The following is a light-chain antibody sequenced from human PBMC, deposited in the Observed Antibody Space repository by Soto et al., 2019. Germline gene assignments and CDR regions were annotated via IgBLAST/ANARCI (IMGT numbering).Light chain of an antibody. J-gene: IGKJ3*01. CDR3: QQYDGY. V-gene: IGKV1-5*01. CDR1: QNINRW. CDR2: DAS. Sequence: DIQMTQSPSTLAASVGDRVTITCRASQNINRWLAWYQQKPGKAPKVLIYDASSLESGVPSRFSGSGSGTEFTLTITSLLPDDFATYYCQQYDGYFGPGTKVDFK.